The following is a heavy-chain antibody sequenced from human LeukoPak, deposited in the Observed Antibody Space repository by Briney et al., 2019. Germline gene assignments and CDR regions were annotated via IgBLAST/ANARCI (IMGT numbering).Heavy chain of an antibody. V-gene: IGHV4-4*07. CDR2: IYTSGST. CDR3: ARVTRDSSGYYYSNLYYFDY. D-gene: IGHD3-22*01. J-gene: IGHJ4*02. Sequence: SETLSLTCTVSGGSTGSYYWSWIRQPAGKGLEWIGRIYTSGSTNYNPSLKSRVTMSVDTSKNQLSLKLSSVTAADTAVYYCARVTRDSSGYYYSNLYYFDYWGQGTLVTVSS. CDR1: GGSTGSYY.